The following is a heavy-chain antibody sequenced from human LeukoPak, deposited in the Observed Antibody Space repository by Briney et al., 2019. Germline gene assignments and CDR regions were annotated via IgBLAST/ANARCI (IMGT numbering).Heavy chain of an antibody. CDR3: ARVRYRLAETYIDY. V-gene: IGHV1-46*01. D-gene: IGHD3-16*01. CDR1: GYTFTSYY. CDR2: INPSGSST. J-gene: IGHJ4*02. Sequence: ASVKVSCKASGYTFTSYYMHWVRQAPGQGLEWMGLINPSGSSTSYAQKFQGRLSLTRDMSTSTDYMELSRLRSDDTAVYYCARVRYRLAETYIDYWGQGTLVTVSS.